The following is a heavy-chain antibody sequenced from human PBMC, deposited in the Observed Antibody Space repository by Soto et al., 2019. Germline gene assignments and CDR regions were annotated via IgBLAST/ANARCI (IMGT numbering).Heavy chain of an antibody. D-gene: IGHD3-16*01. V-gene: IGHV4-59*01. CDR3: ARAWGRVFDY. Sequence: QVQLQESGPGLVKPSETLSLTCTVSGGSISSYYWSWIRQPPGKGLKWIGYIYYSGSTNYNPSLTSRGTISVDTSKNQFSLKLSSVTAADTAVYYCARAWGRVFDYWGQGTLVTVSS. CDR2: IYYSGST. CDR1: GGSISSYY. J-gene: IGHJ4*02.